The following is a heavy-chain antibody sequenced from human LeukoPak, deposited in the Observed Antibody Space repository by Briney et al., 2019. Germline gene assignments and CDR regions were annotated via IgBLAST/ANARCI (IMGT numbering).Heavy chain of an antibody. CDR2: INHSGST. CDR1: GGSFSGYY. CDR3: ATRYSSSSGPHYYYYMDV. Sequence: PSETLSLTCAVYGGSFSGYYWSWIRQPPGKGLQWIGEINHSGSTNYNPSLKSRVTISVDTSKYQFSLKLSSVTAADTAVYYCATRYSSSSGPHYYYYMDVWGKGTTVTVSS. D-gene: IGHD6-6*01. J-gene: IGHJ6*03. V-gene: IGHV4-34*01.